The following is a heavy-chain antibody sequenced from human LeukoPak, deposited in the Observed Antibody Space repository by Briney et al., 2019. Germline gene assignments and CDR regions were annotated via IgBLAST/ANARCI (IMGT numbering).Heavy chain of an antibody. CDR3: AREGGFYRPLDY. CDR2: VHLDGRT. J-gene: IGHJ4*02. V-gene: IGHV4-4*02. D-gene: IGHD3-3*01. Sequence: PSETLSLTCGVSGGSVTSTNWWTWVRQPPGKGLEWIGEVHLDGRTNYNPSLKSRLTMSVDLSENHISLKLTCVTAADTAVYYCAREGGFYRPLDYSGQGTLVTVSS. CDR1: GGSVTSTNW.